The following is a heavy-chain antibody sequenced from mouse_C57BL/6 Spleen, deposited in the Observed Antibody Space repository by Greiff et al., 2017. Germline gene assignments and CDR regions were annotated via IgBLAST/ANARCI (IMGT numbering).Heavy chain of an antibody. CDR3: ARGGKDYDWYFDV. V-gene: IGHV1-61*01. Sequence: VQLQQPGAELVRPGSSVKLSCKASGYTFTSYWMDWVKQRPGQGLEWIGNIYPSDSETHYNQTFKDKATLTVDKSSSTAYMQLSSLTSEDSAVYYCARGGKDYDWYFDVWGTGTTVTVAS. J-gene: IGHJ1*03. CDR1: GYTFTSYW. D-gene: IGHD2-4*01. CDR2: IYPSDSET.